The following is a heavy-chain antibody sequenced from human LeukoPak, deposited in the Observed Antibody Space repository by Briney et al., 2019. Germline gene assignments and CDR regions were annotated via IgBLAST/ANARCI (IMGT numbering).Heavy chain of an antibody. J-gene: IGHJ3*01. CDR1: GYTFTSYY. CDR3: ARVIVLVTAVLDAFDV. V-gene: IGHV1-46*01. Sequence: ASVKVSCKASGYTFTSYYMNWVRQAPGQGLEWMGEINPSGGSTRYDQKFQGRVTLTRDTSTSTVYVELSNLRSDDTAVYYCARVIVLVTAVLDAFDVWGQGTMVTVSS. D-gene: IGHD2-21*02. CDR2: INPSGGST.